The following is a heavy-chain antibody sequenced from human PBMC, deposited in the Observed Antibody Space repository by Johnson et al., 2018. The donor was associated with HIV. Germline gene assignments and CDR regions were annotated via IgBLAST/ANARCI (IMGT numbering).Heavy chain of an antibody. D-gene: IGHD6-13*01. V-gene: IGHV3-30*18. J-gene: IGHJ3*02. Sequence: QEQLVESGGGVVQPGRSLRLSCAASGFSFSSYGMHWVRQAPGKGLEWVAVIWYDGSNQYYADSVKGRFTISRDNSKNTLYLQMNSLRAEDTAVYYCAKPRQPSDAFDIWGQGTMVTVSS. CDR1: GFSFSSYG. CDR2: IWYDGSNQ. CDR3: AKPRQPSDAFDI.